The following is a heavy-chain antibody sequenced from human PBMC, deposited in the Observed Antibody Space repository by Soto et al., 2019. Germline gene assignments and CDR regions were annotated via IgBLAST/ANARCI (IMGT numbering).Heavy chain of an antibody. CDR1: GYTFTSYG. V-gene: IGHV1-18*01. Sequence: ASVKVSCKASGYTFTSYGISWVRQAPGQGLEWMGWISAYNGNTNYAQKLQGRVTMTTDTSTSTAYMELRSLRSDDTAVYYCARRGLHSYGALDAFDIWGQGPMVTVSS. CDR3: ARRGLHSYGALDAFDI. J-gene: IGHJ3*02. CDR2: ISAYNGNT. D-gene: IGHD5-18*01.